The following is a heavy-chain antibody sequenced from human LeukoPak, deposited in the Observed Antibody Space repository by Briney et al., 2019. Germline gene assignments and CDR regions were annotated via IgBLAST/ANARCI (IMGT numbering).Heavy chain of an antibody. V-gene: IGHV4-61*02. CDR3: ARVTPTDNYYYYYGMDV. CDR2: IYTSGST. J-gene: IGHJ6*02. Sequence: PSQTLSLTCTVSGGSISSGSYYWSWIRQPAGKGLEWIGRIYTSGSTNYNPSLKSRVTISVDTSKNQFSLKLRSVTAADTAVYYCARVTPTDNYYYYYGMDVWGQGTTVTVSS. D-gene: IGHD4-23*01. CDR1: GGSISSGSYY.